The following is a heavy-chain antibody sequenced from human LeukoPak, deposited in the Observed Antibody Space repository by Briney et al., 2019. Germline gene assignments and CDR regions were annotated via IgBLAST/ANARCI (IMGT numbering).Heavy chain of an antibody. CDR2: IIPIFGTA. D-gene: IGHD6-13*01. J-gene: IGHJ5*02. Sequence: SVKVSCKASGGTFSSYAISGVRQAPGQGLEWMGGIIPIFGTANYAQKFQGRVTITADESTSTAYMELSSLRSEDTAVYYCATPSSSSWYGFDPWGQGTLVTVSS. V-gene: IGHV1-69*13. CDR3: ATPSSSSWYGFDP. CDR1: GGTFSSYA.